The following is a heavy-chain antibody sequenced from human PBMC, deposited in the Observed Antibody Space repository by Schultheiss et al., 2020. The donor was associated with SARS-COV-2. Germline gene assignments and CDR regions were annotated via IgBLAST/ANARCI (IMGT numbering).Heavy chain of an antibody. V-gene: IGHV3-23*01. Sequence: GESLKISCAASGFTFSSYAMSWVRQAPGEGLEWVSAISGSGGSTYYADSVKGRYTISRDNFKNTLYLHMNSLRVEDTGLYYCASGSPLDWYFDLWGRGPLVTVSS. J-gene: IGHJ2*01. CDR3: ASGSPLDWYFDL. CDR1: GFTFSSYA. CDR2: ISGSGGST.